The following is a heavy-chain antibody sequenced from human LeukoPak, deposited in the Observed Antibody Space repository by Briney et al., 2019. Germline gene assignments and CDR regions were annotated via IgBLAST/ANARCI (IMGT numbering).Heavy chain of an antibody. CDR2: IYTSGST. CDR3: ANYCTNGVCPP. Sequence: PSETLSLTCTVSGGSISSGSYYWSWIRQPAGKGLEWIGRIYTSGSTNYNPSLKSRVTISVDTSKNQFSLKLSSVTAADTAVYYCANYCTNGVCPPWGQGTLVTVSS. CDR1: GGSISSGSYY. J-gene: IGHJ5*02. D-gene: IGHD2-8*01. V-gene: IGHV4-61*02.